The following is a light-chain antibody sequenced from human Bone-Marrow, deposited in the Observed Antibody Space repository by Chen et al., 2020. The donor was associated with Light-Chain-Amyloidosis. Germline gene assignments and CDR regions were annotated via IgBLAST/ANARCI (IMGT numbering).Light chain of an antibody. CDR1: QSVSSN. J-gene: IGKJ1*01. V-gene: IGKV3-15*01. CDR3: QQYNNWPLT. CDR2: GAS. Sequence: EIVMTQSPATLSVSPGERATLSCRASQSVSSNLAWYQQKPGQAPRLLIYGASTRATGMPARFSGGVSGTEFTLTISSLQSEDFAVYYCQQYNNWPLTFGQGTKVEIK.